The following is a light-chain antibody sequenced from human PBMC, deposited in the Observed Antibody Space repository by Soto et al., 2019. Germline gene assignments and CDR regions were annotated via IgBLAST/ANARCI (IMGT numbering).Light chain of an antibody. Sequence: DIQMTQSPSSLSASVGDRVTITCRASQSTSRSLIWYQQKPGKAPRLLIYAASSLQSGVPSRFSGSGSGTYFTLTISSLQPEDFATYYCQQSYSTPWTFGQGTKLEIK. V-gene: IGKV1-39*01. CDR2: AAS. CDR3: QQSYSTPWT. J-gene: IGKJ2*02. CDR1: QSTSRS.